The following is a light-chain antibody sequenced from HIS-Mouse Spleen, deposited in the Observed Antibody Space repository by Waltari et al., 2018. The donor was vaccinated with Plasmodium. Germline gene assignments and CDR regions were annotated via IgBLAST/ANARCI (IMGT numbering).Light chain of an antibody. V-gene: IGLV5-45*03. CDR1: SGINVGTYR. J-gene: IGLJ3*02. CDR2: YKSDSDK. Sequence: QAVLTQPSSLSASPGASASLTCTLRSGINVGTYRIYWYQQKPGSPPQYPLRYKSDSDKQQGPGVPSRFSGSKYASANAGILLISGLQSEDEADYYCMIWHSSAWVFGGGTKLTVL. CDR3: MIWHSSAWV.